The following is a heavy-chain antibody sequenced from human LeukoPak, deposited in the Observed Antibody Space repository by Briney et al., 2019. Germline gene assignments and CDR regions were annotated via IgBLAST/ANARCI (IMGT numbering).Heavy chain of an antibody. CDR2: INAGSGNT. J-gene: IGHJ6*02. Sequence: ASVKVSCKASGYTFTSYAMHWVRQAPGQRLEWMGWINAGSGNTKYSQKFQGRVTVTSDTSAATAYVELNSLTSEDTAVYYCARERWHCRVNCYSVYYYALDVWGQGTTVTVSS. CDR1: GYTFTSYA. V-gene: IGHV1-3*01. D-gene: IGHD2-15*01. CDR3: ARERWHCRVNCYSVYYYALDV.